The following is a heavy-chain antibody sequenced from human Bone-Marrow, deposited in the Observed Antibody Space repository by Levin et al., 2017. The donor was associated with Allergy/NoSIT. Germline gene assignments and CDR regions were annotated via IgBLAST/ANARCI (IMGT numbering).Heavy chain of an antibody. J-gene: IGHJ5*02. Sequence: PGASVKVSCKASGGTFSSYTISWVRQAPGQGLEWMGRIIPILGIANYAQKFQGRVTITADKSTSTAYMELSSLRSEDTAVYYCARDRGFGELGGWFDPWGQGTLVTVSS. CDR1: GGTFSSYT. V-gene: IGHV1-69*04. CDR3: ARDRGFGELGGWFDP. CDR2: IIPILGIA. D-gene: IGHD3-10*01.